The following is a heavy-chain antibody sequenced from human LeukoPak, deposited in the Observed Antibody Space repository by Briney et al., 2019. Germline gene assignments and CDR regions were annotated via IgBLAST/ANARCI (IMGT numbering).Heavy chain of an antibody. J-gene: IGHJ6*03. V-gene: IGHV4-4*07. CDR2: IYTSGST. CDR3: ARGELVAADYYYMDV. D-gene: IGHD6-13*01. CDR1: GGSISSYY. Sequence: SETLSLTCTVSGGSISSYYWSWTRQPAGKGLEWIGRIYTSGSTNYNPSLKSRVTMSVDTSKNQFSLKLSSVTAADTAVYYCARGELVAADYYYMDVWGKGTTVTVSS.